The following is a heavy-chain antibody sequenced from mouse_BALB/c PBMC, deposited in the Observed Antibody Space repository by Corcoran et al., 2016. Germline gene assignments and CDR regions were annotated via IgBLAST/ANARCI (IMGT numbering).Heavy chain of an antibody. V-gene: IGHV1-9*01. CDR3: ARSHGSSRAWFAY. Sequence: QVQLQQSGAELMKPGASVKISCKATGYTFSSYWIEWVKQRPGHGLEWIGEILPGSGSTNYNEKFKGKATFTADTSPNTAYMQLSSLTSEDSAVYYCARSHGSSRAWFAYWGQGTLVTVSA. CDR2: ILPGSGST. J-gene: IGHJ3*01. D-gene: IGHD1-1*01. CDR1: GYTFSSYW.